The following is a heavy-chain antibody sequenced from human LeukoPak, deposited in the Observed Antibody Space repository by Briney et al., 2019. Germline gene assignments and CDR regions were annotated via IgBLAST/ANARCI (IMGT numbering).Heavy chain of an antibody. Sequence: PSETLSLTCNVYGGSLNSYYWSWIRQPPGKGLEWIGEINHSGYTNYNPSLKSRVTISVDTATKQFSLKMMSVTAADTAVYYCASMRMDANWFDPWGQGTLVTVSS. J-gene: IGHJ5*02. D-gene: IGHD2-2*01. CDR2: INHSGYT. CDR3: ASMRMDANWFDP. CDR1: GGSLNSYY. V-gene: IGHV4-34*01.